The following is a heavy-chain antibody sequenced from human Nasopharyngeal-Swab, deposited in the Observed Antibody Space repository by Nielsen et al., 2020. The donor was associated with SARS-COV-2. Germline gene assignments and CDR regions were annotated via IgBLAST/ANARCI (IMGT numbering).Heavy chain of an antibody. CDR2: IKQDGSDK. Sequence: GGSLRLSCAASGLTFTNSWMSWVRQAPGKGLEWVANIKQDGSDKYYVDSVKGQFTISRDNAKNSLELQMNSLRDEDTAVYYCGRGGKLGALDIWGQGTMVTVSS. D-gene: IGHD3-16*01. CDR3: GRGGKLGALDI. CDR1: GLTFTNSW. V-gene: IGHV3-7*01. J-gene: IGHJ3*02.